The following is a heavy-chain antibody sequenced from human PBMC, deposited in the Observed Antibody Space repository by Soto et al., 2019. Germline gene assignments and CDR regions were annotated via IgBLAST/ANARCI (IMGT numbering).Heavy chain of an antibody. V-gene: IGHV4-39*01. CDR2: FYFSGGT. CDR1: GGSISESTSS. CDR3: ARMTSPYNYGGFFDY. J-gene: IGHJ4*03. D-gene: IGHD5-18*01. Sequence: SETLSLTCTVSGGSISESTSSWGWVRQTPEKGLEWIGSFYFSGGTYYSPSLRSRATISVDMSESQFSLILTSVTGADTALYYCARMTSPYNYGGFFDYWGHGALVTVSS.